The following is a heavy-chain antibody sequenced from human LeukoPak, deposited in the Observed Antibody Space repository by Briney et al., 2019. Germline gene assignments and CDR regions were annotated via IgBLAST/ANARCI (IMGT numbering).Heavy chain of an antibody. D-gene: IGHD2-21*01. J-gene: IGHJ3*02. CDR3: AKDRPQAYCGGDCFDAFDI. CDR2: IKQDGSEK. V-gene: IGHV3-7*03. Sequence: GGSLRLSCAASGFTFSSYWMSWVRQAPGKGLEWVANIKQDGSEKYYVDSVKGRFTISRDNAKNSLYLQMNSLRAEDTAVYYCAKDRPQAYCGGDCFDAFDIWGQGTMVTVSS. CDR1: GFTFSSYW.